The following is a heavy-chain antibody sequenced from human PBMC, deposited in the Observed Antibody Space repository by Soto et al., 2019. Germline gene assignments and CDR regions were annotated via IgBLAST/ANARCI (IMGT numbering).Heavy chain of an antibody. V-gene: IGHV1-18*01. D-gene: IGHD4-17*01. CDR3: ARDGQNGDYGYYYYGMDV. CDR2: ISAYNGNT. CDR1: GGTFSSYG. Sequence: ASVKVSCKASGGTFSSYGISWVRQAPGQGLEWMGWISAYNGNTNYAQKLQGRVTMTTDTSTSTAYMELRSLRSDDTAVYYCARDGQNGDYGYYYYGMDVWGQGTTVTVSS. J-gene: IGHJ6*02.